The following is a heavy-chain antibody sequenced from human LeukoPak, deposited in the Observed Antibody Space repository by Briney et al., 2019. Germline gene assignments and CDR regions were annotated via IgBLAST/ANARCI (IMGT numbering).Heavy chain of an antibody. V-gene: IGHV3-21*06. CDR1: GFTFSTYS. D-gene: IGHD2-21*02. J-gene: IGHJ4*02. CDR3: ARPYCGGDCYADY. Sequence: GGSLRLSCAASGFTFSTYSMSWVRQAPGKGLEWVSSISSNSRYIYYADSMRGRFTISRDNAKNSLYLQMNSLRAEDTAVYYCARPYCGGDCYADYWGQGTLVTVSS. CDR2: ISSNSRYI.